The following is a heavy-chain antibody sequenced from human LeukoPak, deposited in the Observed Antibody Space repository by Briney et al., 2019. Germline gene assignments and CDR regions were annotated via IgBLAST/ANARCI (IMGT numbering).Heavy chain of an antibody. J-gene: IGHJ6*03. D-gene: IGHD2-21*02. Sequence: ASVKVSCKASGYTFIGYYMHWVRQAPGQGLEWMGWINPNSGGTNYAQKFQGRVTMTRDTSISTAYMELSRLRSDDTAVYYCARVLRYYYYMDVWGKGTTVTVSS. CDR1: GYTFIGYY. CDR3: ARVLRYYYYMDV. CDR2: INPNSGGT. V-gene: IGHV1-2*02.